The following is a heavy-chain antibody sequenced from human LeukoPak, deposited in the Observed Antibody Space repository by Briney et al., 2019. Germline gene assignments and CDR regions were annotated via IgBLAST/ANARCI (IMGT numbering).Heavy chain of an antibody. D-gene: IGHD3-10*01. CDR1: GYTFTSYG. Sequence: ASVKVSCKASGYTFTSYGISWVRQAPGQGLEWMGWISAYIGNTNYAQKLQGRVTMTTDTSTSTAYMELRSLRSDDTAVYYCARVNYGSGSYSRRSYDYYYYYMDVWGKGTTVTISS. CDR2: ISAYIGNT. J-gene: IGHJ6*03. V-gene: IGHV1-18*01. CDR3: ARVNYGSGSYSRRSYDYYYYYMDV.